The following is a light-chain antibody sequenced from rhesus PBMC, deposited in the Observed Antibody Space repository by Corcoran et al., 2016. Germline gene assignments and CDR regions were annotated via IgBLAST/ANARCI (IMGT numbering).Light chain of an antibody. CDR1: QGISSY. V-gene: IGKV1-25*01. CDR2: KAS. Sequence: DIQMTQSPSSLSASVGDTVTITCRASQGISSYLAWYQQKPGKAPKLLIYKASSLQSGVPSRVRGSGAGTDVTLTISSLQSEDFATYDCQQYSSRPLTFGGGTKVELK. J-gene: IGKJ4*01. CDR3: QQYSSRPLT.